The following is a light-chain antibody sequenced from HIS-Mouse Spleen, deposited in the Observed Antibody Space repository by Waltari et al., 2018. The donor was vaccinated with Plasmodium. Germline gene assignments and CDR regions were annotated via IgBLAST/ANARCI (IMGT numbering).Light chain of an antibody. Sequence: QSVLTQPPSASGTPGQRVTISCSGSISSIGSNTVNWYQQLPGTAPKLLIYSTNQRPSGVPDRFSGSKSGTSASLAISGLQSEDEADYYCAAWDDSLNGVVFAGGTKLTVL. CDR2: STN. J-gene: IGLJ2*01. V-gene: IGLV1-44*01. CDR1: ISSIGSNT. CDR3: AAWDDSLNGVV.